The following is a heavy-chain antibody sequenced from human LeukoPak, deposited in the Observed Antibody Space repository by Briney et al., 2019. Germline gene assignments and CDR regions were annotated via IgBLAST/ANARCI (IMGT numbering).Heavy chain of an antibody. CDR3: ARDRIFGVVIIPNPSGY. Sequence: ASVKVSCKASGYTFTSYDINWVRQATGQGLEWMGWMNPNSGNTGYAQKFQGRVTMTRNTSISTAYMELSSLRSEDTAVYYCARDRIFGVVIIPNPSGYWGQGTLVTVSS. CDR1: GYTFTSYD. J-gene: IGHJ4*02. CDR2: MNPNSGNT. V-gene: IGHV1-8*01. D-gene: IGHD3-3*01.